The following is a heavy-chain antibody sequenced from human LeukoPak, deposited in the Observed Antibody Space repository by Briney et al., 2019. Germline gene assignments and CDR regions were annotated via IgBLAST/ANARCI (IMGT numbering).Heavy chain of an antibody. D-gene: IGHD3-22*01. CDR1: GCTFSTYW. Sequence: GSLRLSCAASGCTFSTYWMHWVRQAPGKGLVWVSRIKSDGGTNYADSVKGRFTISRDNAKKTVSLQMISLRPEDTVVYYGARAQSEIGGYYPEYFRHWGQGTLVTVSS. CDR3: ARAQSEIGGYYPEYFRH. V-gene: IGHV3-74*01. CDR2: IKSDGGT. J-gene: IGHJ1*01.